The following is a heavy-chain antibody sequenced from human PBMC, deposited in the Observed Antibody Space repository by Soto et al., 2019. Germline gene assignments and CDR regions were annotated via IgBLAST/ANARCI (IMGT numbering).Heavy chain of an antibody. Sequence: EGSLRLSCTASGFTFSSYAMSWVRQTPGKGLEWVSVISGSGGNTNYADSVRGRLTISRDNSKNTLYLQMNSLRAEDTAVYYCAKESKRYCSGGSCLHFDYWGQGTLVTVSS. V-gene: IGHV3-23*01. CDR2: ISGSGGNT. J-gene: IGHJ4*02. CDR3: AKESKRYCSGGSCLHFDY. CDR1: GFTFSSYA. D-gene: IGHD2-15*01.